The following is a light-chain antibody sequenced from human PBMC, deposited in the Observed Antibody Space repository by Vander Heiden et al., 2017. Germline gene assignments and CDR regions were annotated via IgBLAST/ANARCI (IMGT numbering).Light chain of an antibody. CDR1: QTIRNS. CDR3: QQSYTTPRT. J-gene: IGKJ2*01. CDR2: ASS. V-gene: IGKV1-39*01. Sequence: DIQMTQSPSSLSASVGDRVTVTCRASQTIRNSLNWYQQKPGTAPRLLLYASSTLQSGVPSRFSGGGSGTDFTLTISDLQPEDFATYFCQQSYTTPRTFGLGTKVEI.